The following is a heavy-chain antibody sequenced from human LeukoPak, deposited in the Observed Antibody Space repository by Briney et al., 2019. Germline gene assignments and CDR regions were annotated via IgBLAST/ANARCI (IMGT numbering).Heavy chain of an antibody. Sequence: ASVKVSCKASGYTFTGYYMPWVRQAPGQGLEWMGWINPNSGGTNYAQKFQGRVTMTRDTSISTAYMELSRLRSDDTAVYYCARDLSGYSSSWYQRDYWGQGTLVTVSS. J-gene: IGHJ4*02. V-gene: IGHV1-2*02. CDR1: GYTFTGYY. CDR2: INPNSGGT. D-gene: IGHD6-13*01. CDR3: ARDLSGYSSSWYQRDY.